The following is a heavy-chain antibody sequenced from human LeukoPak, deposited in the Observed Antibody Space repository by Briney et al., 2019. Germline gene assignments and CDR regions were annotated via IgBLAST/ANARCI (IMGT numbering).Heavy chain of an antibody. Sequence: SETLSLTCTVSGGSISSYYWSWIRQPPGKGLEWIGYIYYSGSTNYNPSLKSRVTISVDTSKNQFSLKLSSVTAADTAVYYCARAAKGLGLFDPWGQGTLVTVSS. V-gene: IGHV4-59*01. CDR1: GGSISSYY. CDR2: IYYSGST. CDR3: ARAAKGLGLFDP. J-gene: IGHJ5*02. D-gene: IGHD5/OR15-5a*01.